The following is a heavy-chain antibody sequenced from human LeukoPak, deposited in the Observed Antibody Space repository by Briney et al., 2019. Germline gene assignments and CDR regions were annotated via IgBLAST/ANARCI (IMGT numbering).Heavy chain of an antibody. Sequence: SETLSLTCTVSGDSLSHNYWTWIRQPPGKALEWIGYIYYSGSTNSNPSLKSRVTISVDSSKKQFSLRLSSVTAADTAVYYCARVRSVTPYYFEYWGQGILVTVSS. CDR1: GDSLSHNY. CDR3: ARVRSVTPYYFEY. D-gene: IGHD3-10*01. J-gene: IGHJ4*02. V-gene: IGHV4-59*08. CDR2: IYYSGST.